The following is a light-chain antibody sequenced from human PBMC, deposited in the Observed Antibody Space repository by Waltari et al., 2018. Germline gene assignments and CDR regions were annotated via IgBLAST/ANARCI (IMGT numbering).Light chain of an antibody. CDR1: TTDIGGDNY. V-gene: IGLV2-8*01. CDR2: DVR. CDR3: RSYAGNNMLL. Sequence: QAALTQPPSVSGSPGQSVTISCTGTTTDIGGDNYVSWYQHHPGKAPKLVIYDVRDRPSGGSDRCSGSTTGHAASLTVSGLQAEDEADYYCRSYAGNNMLLFVGGTRLTVL. J-gene: IGLJ2*01.